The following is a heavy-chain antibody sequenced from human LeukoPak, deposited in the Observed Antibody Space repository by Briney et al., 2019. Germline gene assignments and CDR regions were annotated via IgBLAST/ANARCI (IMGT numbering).Heavy chain of an antibody. V-gene: IGHV1-69*06. D-gene: IGHD6-19*01. J-gene: IGHJ4*02. CDR3: ARDLHLGYSSFMG. CDR1: GGTFSSYA. CDR2: IIPIFGTA. Sequence: ASVKVSCKASGGTFSSYAISWVRQAPGQGLEWMGGIIPIFGTATYAQKFQGRVTITADKSTSTAYMELSSLRSEDTAVYYCARDLHLGYSSFMGWGQGTLVTVSS.